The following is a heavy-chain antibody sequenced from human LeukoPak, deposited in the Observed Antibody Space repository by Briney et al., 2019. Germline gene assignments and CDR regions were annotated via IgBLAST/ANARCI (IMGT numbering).Heavy chain of an antibody. J-gene: IGHJ4*02. D-gene: IGHD3-10*01. Sequence: SETLSLTCAVYGGSFSGYYWSWIRQPPGRGLEWIGEINHSGSTNYNPSLKSRVTISVDTSKNQFSLKLSSVTAADTAVYYCARTSWPSMVDFDYWGQGTLVTVSS. CDR1: GGSFSGYY. V-gene: IGHV4-34*01. CDR3: ARTSWPSMVDFDY. CDR2: INHSGST.